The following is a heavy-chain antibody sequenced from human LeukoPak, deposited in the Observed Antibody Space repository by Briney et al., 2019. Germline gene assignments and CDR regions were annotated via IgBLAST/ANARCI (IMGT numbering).Heavy chain of an antibody. V-gene: IGHV3-11*01. D-gene: IGHD1-26*01. CDR1: GFSFSDFY. Sequence: GGSLRLSCAASGFSFSDFYMSWIRQAPGMGLEWISYIGTRSNPIYYADSVKGRFTISRDDAKNSLYLQMNSLRDEDTAVYFCAREARGSGRDFDYWGQGILVTVSS. J-gene: IGHJ4*02. CDR2: IGTRSNPI. CDR3: AREARGSGRDFDY.